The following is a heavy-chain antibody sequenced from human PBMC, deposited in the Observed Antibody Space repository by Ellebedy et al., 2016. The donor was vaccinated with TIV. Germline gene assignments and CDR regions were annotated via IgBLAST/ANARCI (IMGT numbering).Heavy chain of an antibody. J-gene: IGHJ5*02. V-gene: IGHV4-61*01. CDR1: GGSVSSSRSY. Sequence: MPSETLSLTCAVSGGSVSSSRSYWSWIRQPPGKGLEWIGYISYSESTNYNPSLKSRVTLSVDTSKNQFSLILTSVTAADTAVYYCARVSYFSLWSWGQGTLVTVSS. CDR3: ARVSYFSLWS. CDR2: ISYSEST. D-gene: IGHD2-21*01.